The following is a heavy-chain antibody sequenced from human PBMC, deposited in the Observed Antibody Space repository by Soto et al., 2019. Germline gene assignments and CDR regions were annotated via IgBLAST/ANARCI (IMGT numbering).Heavy chain of an antibody. CDR3: ARLPTGYTNWVDP. J-gene: IGHJ5*02. V-gene: IGHV4-39*01. CDR1: GASISTNHHN. Sequence: QVQLQGSGPGLVRPSETLSLTCTVSGASISTNHHNWAWVRQPPGKGLEWMGNIHYRGDTYFNPSLGRRLSLSVDTSKNQSSLKLTSVTAADTAVYYCARLPTGYTNWVDPWGQGTLVTVSS. D-gene: IGHD3-9*01. CDR2: IHYRGDT.